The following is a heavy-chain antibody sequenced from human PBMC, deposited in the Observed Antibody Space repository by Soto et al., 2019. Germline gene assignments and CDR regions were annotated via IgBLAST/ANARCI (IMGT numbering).Heavy chain of an antibody. CDR2: ISGSGGST. D-gene: IGHD3-22*01. CDR3: AKDQDYYDSSGSAPWDY. V-gene: IGHV3-23*01. CDR1: GFTFSSYA. Sequence: EVQLLESGGGLVQPGGSLRLSCAASGFTFSSYAMSWVRQAPGKGLEWVSAISGSGGSTYYADSVKGRFTISRDNSKNTLYLQMNSLRAEDTAVYYCAKDQDYYDSSGSAPWDYWGQGTLVTVSS. J-gene: IGHJ4*02.